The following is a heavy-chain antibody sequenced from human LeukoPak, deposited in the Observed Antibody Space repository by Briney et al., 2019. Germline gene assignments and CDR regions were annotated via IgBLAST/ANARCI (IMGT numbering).Heavy chain of an antibody. J-gene: IGHJ6*04. D-gene: IGHD3-10*01. CDR2: IYYSGST. Sequence: SHTLSLTCTVSGGSISSGDYYWSWIRQPPGKGLEWIGYIYYSGSTYYNPSLKSRVTISVDTSKNQFSLKLSSVTAADTAVYYCARGEFGELLSYYYGMDVWGKGTTVTVSS. CDR3: ARGEFGELLSYYYGMDV. CDR1: GGSISSGDYY. V-gene: IGHV4-30-4*01.